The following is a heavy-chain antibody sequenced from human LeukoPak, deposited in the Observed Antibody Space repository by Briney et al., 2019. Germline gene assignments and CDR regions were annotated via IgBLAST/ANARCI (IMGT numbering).Heavy chain of an antibody. D-gene: IGHD3-3*02. V-gene: IGHV1-18*01. CDR3: ARGRILWPDV. Sequence: ASVKVSCKASGYTFTSYGISWVRQAPGQGLEWMGWISAYNGNTNYAQKLQGRVTMTRNTSISTAYMELSSLRSEDTAVYYCARGRILWPDVWGQGTTVTVSS. J-gene: IGHJ6*02. CDR1: GYTFTSYG. CDR2: ISAYNGNT.